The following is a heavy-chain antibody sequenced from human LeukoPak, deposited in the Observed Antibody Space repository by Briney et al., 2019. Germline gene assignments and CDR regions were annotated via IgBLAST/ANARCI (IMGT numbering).Heavy chain of an antibody. CDR1: GYTLSEYG. J-gene: IGHJ4*02. CDR2: ITTYNGEK. CDR3: ARACSNGVCYPRDY. V-gene: IGHV1-18*01. Sequence: ASVKLSCTASGYTLSEYGISWVRQAPGRGLEWVGWITTYNGEKIYSQTFQGRVTMTTDTSSGTYYMELRNLRSDDTAIYYCARACSNGVCYPRDYWGQGTLVIVSS. D-gene: IGHD2-8*01.